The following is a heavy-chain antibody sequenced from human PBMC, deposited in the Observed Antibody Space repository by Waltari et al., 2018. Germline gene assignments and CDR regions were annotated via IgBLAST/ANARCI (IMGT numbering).Heavy chain of an antibody. J-gene: IGHJ4*02. CDR2: IRYDGSDK. CDR1: GFTFRGCG. CDR3: VSEGVAIPVHMSIFDY. Sequence: QVQLVESGGGVVQPGGSLRLSCAASGFTFRGCGLPRVRRAPGKGLEWVTFIRYDGSDKYYADFVKGRFSISRDNSKNTVSLQMNSLRPEDTAVYYCVSEGVAIPVHMSIFDYWGQGALVAVSS. V-gene: IGHV3-30*02. D-gene: IGHD3-3*02.